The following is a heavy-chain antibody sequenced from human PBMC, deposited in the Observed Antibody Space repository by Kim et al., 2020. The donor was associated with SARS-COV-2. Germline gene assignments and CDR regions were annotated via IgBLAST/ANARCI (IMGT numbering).Heavy chain of an antibody. Sequence: GGSLRLSCAASGFTFDDYAMHWVRQAPGKGLEWVSLISWDGGSTYYADSVKGRFTISRDNSKNSLYLQMNSLRAEDTALYYCAKDPSRYSSSWYLDYWGQGTLVTVSS. CDR2: ISWDGGST. CDR3: AKDPSRYSSSWYLDY. D-gene: IGHD6-13*01. CDR1: GFTFDDYA. V-gene: IGHV3-43D*03. J-gene: IGHJ4*02.